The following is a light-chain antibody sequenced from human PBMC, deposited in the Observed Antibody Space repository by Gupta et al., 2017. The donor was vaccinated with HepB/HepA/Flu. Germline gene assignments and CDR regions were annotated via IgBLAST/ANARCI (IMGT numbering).Light chain of an antibody. CDR2: GTS. V-gene: IGKV3-20*01. CDR3: QQYGSSSWT. J-gene: IGKJ1*01. Sequence: IMCTHSPGTLSLSPGEIATLSCTAGQSVSSSYLAWYQQKPGQAPRLLIHGTSSRATGIPARFSGSGSGTDFTLTISRLEPEDFAVYYCQQYGSSSWTFGQGTKVEIK. CDR1: QSVSSSY.